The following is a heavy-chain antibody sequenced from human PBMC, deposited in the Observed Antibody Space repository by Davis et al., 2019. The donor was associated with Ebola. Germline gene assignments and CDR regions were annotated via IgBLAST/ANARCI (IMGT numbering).Heavy chain of an antibody. J-gene: IGHJ4*02. CDR1: GFTFSNAR. D-gene: IGHD6-19*01. CDR3: TGTVAGVDY. CDR2: IKSKTDGGTT. V-gene: IGHV3-15*07. Sequence: GESLKIFCAASGFTFSNARMNWVRQAPGKGLEWVGRIKSKTDGGTTDYAAPVKGRFTISRDDSKNTLYLQMNSLKTEDTAVYYCTGTVAGVDYWGQGTLVTVSS.